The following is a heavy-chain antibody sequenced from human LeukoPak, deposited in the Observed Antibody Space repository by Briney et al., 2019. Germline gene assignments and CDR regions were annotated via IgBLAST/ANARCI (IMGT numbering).Heavy chain of an antibody. J-gene: IGHJ6*03. CDR1: GGTFSSYA. CDR2: IIPIFGTA. V-gene: IGHV1-69*05. CDR3: ARDLKNGPPDYSYSYRDF. Sequence: SVKVSCKASGGTFSSYAISWVRQAPGQGLEWMGGIIPIFGTANYAQKFQGRVTITTDESTSTAYMELSSLRSEDTAVYYCARDLKNGPPDYSYSYRDFGGKGTTVTVSS. D-gene: IGHD2-8*01.